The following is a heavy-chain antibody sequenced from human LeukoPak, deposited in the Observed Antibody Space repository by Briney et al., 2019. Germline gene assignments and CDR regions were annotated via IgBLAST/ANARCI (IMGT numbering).Heavy chain of an antibody. CDR1: GFTVSSKY. Sequence: GGSLRLSCAASGFTVSSKYMSWVRQAPGKGLEWDSVIYSGGSTYYADSVKGRFTISRDNSKNTVYLQMNSLRAEDTAVYYCARESFGWLQLFDYWGQGTLVTVSS. V-gene: IGHV3-66*01. CDR2: IYSGGST. J-gene: IGHJ4*02. CDR3: ARESFGWLQLFDY. D-gene: IGHD5-24*01.